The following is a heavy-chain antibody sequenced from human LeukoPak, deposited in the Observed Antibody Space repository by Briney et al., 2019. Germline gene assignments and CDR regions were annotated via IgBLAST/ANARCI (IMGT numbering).Heavy chain of an antibody. CDR1: GGTFSSYA. Sequence: SVKVSCKASGGTFSSYAISWVRQAPGQGHEWMGGIIPIFGTANYAQKFQGRVTITADESTSTAYMELSSLRSEDTAVYYCARSGCTNGVCSVGAFDIWGQGTMVTVSS. CDR2: IIPIFGTA. D-gene: IGHD2-8*01. J-gene: IGHJ3*02. CDR3: ARSGCTNGVCSVGAFDI. V-gene: IGHV1-69*13.